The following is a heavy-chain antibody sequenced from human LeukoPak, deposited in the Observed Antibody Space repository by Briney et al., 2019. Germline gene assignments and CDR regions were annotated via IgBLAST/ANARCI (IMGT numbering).Heavy chain of an antibody. Sequence: GASVKVSCKASGGTFSSYAISWVRQAPRQGLEWMGGIIPIFGTANYAQKFQGRVTITADESTSTAYMELSSLRSEDTAVYYCASAVRYFDWLLYSWGQGTLVTVSS. V-gene: IGHV1-69*13. J-gene: IGHJ4*02. CDR3: ASAVRYFDWLLYS. CDR1: GGTFSSYA. CDR2: IIPIFGTA. D-gene: IGHD3-9*01.